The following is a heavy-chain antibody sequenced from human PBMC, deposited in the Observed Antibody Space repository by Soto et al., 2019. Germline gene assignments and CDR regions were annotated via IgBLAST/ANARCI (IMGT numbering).Heavy chain of an antibody. V-gene: IGHV4-34*01. CDR2: INHSGST. J-gene: IGHJ4*02. CDR3: ARGEDIVVVPATRRATEYYFDY. D-gene: IGHD2-2*01. Sequence: SETLSLTCAVYGGSFSGYFWSWIRLPQGKGLERNGEINHSGSTNYNPSLKSRVTISVDTSKNQFSLKLSSVTAADTAVYYCARGEDIVVVPATRRATEYYFDYWGQGTLVTVSS. CDR1: GGSFSGYF.